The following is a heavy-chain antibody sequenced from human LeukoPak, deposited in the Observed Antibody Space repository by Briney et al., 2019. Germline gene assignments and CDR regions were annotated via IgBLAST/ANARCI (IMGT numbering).Heavy chain of an antibody. CDR2: IYYSGST. Sequence: SETLSLTCTVSGGSISSYYWNWIRQPPGKGLEWIGYIYYSGSTYYNPSLKSRVTISVDTSKNQFSLKLSSVTAADTAVYYCARDRRLRTLWFDPWGQGTLVTVSS. J-gene: IGHJ5*02. CDR3: ARDRRLRTLWFDP. CDR1: GGSISSYY. D-gene: IGHD4-17*01. V-gene: IGHV4-59*12.